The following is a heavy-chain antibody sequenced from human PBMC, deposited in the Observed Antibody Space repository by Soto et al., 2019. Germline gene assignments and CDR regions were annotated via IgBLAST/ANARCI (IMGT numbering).Heavy chain of an antibody. Sequence: EASVNFYCKASGYTFTSYGIRWVQQAPGQGLEWMGWINPNSGGTNYAQKFQGWVTITRDTSISTAYMELSRLRSDDTAVYYCARYNEWAAAGSYYYYGMDVWGQGTTVTVSS. D-gene: IGHD6-13*01. V-gene: IGHV1-2*04. CDR3: ARYNEWAAAGSYYYYGMDV. CDR2: INPNSGGT. CDR1: GYTFTSYG. J-gene: IGHJ6*02.